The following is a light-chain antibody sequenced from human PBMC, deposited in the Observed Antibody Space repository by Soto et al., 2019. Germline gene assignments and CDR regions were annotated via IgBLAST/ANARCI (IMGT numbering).Light chain of an antibody. Sequence: IQLTQSPSSLSASVGDRVTITCRASQGISSYLAWYQQKPGKAPNLLIYAASTLQSGVPSRFSGIGSGTDFTLTISSLQPEDFATYYCQQLNSYPLTFGPGTKVDI. CDR2: AAS. J-gene: IGKJ3*01. V-gene: IGKV1-9*01. CDR3: QQLNSYPLT. CDR1: QGISSY.